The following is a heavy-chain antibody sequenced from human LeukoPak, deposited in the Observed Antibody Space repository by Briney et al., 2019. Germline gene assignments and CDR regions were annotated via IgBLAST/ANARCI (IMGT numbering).Heavy chain of an antibody. J-gene: IGHJ3*02. CDR1: GFTFSSYA. CDR2: ISSNGGST. V-gene: IGHV3-64*01. D-gene: IGHD2-21*02. CDR3: ARIKYCGGDCYSGAFDI. Sequence: GASLRLSCAASGFTFSSYAMHWVRQAPGKGLEYVSAISSNGGSTYYANSVKGRFTISRDNSKNTLYLQMGSLRAEDMAVYYCARIKYCGGDCYSGAFDIWGQGTMVTVSS.